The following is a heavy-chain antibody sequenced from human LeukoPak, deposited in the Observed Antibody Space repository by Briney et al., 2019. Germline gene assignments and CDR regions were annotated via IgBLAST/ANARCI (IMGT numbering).Heavy chain of an antibody. V-gene: IGHV3-66*02. CDR1: GFTFSSYA. Sequence: GGSLRLSCAASGFTFSSYAMSWVRQAPGKGLEWVSVIYSGGSTYYADSVKGRFTISRDNSKNTLYLQMNSLRAEDTAVYYCARDPLPYCSGGSCYYFDYWGQGTLVTVSS. CDR3: ARDPLPYCSGGSCYYFDY. D-gene: IGHD2-15*01. CDR2: IYSGGST. J-gene: IGHJ4*02.